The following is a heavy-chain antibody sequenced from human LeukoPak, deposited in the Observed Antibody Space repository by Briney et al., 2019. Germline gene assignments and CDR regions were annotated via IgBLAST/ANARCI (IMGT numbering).Heavy chain of an antibody. D-gene: IGHD6-13*01. V-gene: IGHV4-38-2*02. Sequence: SETLSLTCTVSGYSISSGYYWSWIRQPPGKGLEWIGSIYHSGSTYYNPSLKSRVTISVDTSKNQFSLKLSSVTAADTAVYYCARWRREGYFDYWGQGTLVTVSS. CDR2: IYHSGST. J-gene: IGHJ4*02. CDR1: GYSISSGYY. CDR3: ARWRREGYFDY.